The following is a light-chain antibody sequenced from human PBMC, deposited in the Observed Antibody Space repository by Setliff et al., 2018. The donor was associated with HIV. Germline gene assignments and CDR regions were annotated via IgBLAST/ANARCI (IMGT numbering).Light chain of an antibody. Sequence: QSALAQPASVSGSPGQSITISCTGTSSDVGSYNLVSWYQQHPGKAPKLMIYEVSNRPSGVSIRFSASKSGSTASLTISGLQPEDEADYYCSSYTGSGTYVFGAGTKVTVL. J-gene: IGLJ1*01. V-gene: IGLV2-14*02. CDR1: SSDVGSYNL. CDR3: SSYTGSGTYV. CDR2: EVS.